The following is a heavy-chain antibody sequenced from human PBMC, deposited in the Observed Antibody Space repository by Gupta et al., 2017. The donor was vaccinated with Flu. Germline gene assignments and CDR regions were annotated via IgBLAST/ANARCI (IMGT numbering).Heavy chain of an antibody. CDR2: IKEDGSVK. Sequence: EVELVESGGGLVQPGGSLRLSCAASGFPFSNSWMDWVRQAPGKGLEWVANIKEDGSVKNYVDSVKGRFTISRDNAKNSVYLQMNSLRVDDTAVYYCAKNRGWQQFDYWGQGTLVTVSS. D-gene: IGHD5-24*01. CDR1: GFPFSNSW. V-gene: IGHV3-7*01. CDR3: AKNRGWQQFDY. J-gene: IGHJ4*02.